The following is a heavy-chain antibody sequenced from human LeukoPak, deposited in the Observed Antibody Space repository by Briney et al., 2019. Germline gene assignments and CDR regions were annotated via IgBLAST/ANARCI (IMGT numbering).Heavy chain of an antibody. V-gene: IGHV1-2*02. D-gene: IGHD3-22*01. CDR2: INPETGET. Sequence: ASVKVSCKLSGYTFLANYMHWVRQAPGKGLEWLGWINPETGETEYGQTFQNRVTLTRDTSISTAHMELSGLKSDDTAKYYCATARQMSYFYDRSSSGSGDSFDLWGQGTMVIVSS. CDR3: ATARQMSYFYDRSSSGSGDSFDL. J-gene: IGHJ3*01. CDR1: GYTFLANY.